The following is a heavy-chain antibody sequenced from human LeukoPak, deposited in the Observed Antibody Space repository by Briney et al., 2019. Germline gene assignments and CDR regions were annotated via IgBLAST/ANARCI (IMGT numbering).Heavy chain of an antibody. CDR3: ARGRGWGTFDI. J-gene: IGHJ3*02. Sequence: GGSLRLSCAASGFTFSSYDMHWVRQGTGKGLEWVSAIGTAGDTYYPGSVRGRFTTSRENAKNSLYLQMNSLRVGDTAVYYCARGRGWGTFDIWGQGTMVTVSS. CDR2: IGTAGDT. CDR1: GFTFSSYD. D-gene: IGHD3-10*01. V-gene: IGHV3-13*04.